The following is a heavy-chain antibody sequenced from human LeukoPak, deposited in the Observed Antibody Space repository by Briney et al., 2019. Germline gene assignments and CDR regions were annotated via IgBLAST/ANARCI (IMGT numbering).Heavy chain of an antibody. J-gene: IGHJ4*02. Sequence: NPSETLSLTCTVSGGSISSSSYYWGWIRQPPGKGLEWIGSIYYSGSTNYNPSLKSRVTISVDTSKNQFSLKLSSVTAADTAVYYCARVNRWYGPYDYWGQGTLVTVSS. CDR2: IYYSGST. CDR1: GGSISSSSYY. CDR3: ARVNRWYGPYDY. D-gene: IGHD2-15*01. V-gene: IGHV4-39*07.